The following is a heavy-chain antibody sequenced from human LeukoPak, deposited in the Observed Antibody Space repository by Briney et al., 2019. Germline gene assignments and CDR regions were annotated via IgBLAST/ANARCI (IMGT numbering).Heavy chain of an antibody. CDR1: GFTFRSNS. Sequence: PGGSLRLSCTVSGFTFRSNSMSWVRQAPGKGLEWVSFIYSDNTHYSDSVKGRFTISRDNSKNTLYLQMNSLRAEDTAVYYCARRAGAYSHPYDYWGQGTLVTVSS. CDR2: IYSDNT. J-gene: IGHJ4*02. V-gene: IGHV3-53*01. D-gene: IGHD4/OR15-4a*01. CDR3: ARRAGAYSHPYDY.